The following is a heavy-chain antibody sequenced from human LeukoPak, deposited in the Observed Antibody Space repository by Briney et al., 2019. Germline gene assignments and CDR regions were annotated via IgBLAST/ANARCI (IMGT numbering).Heavy chain of an antibody. D-gene: IGHD5-12*01. Sequence: ASVKVSCKASGYTFTTYGIRWVRQAPGQALEWMGWISPYYDNTNYAQKFQGRVSMTTDKSTSTASMELRTLRSDDTAVYYCARGRLPPYADFWGQGTLVAVSS. J-gene: IGHJ4*02. CDR1: GYTFTTYG. V-gene: IGHV1-18*01. CDR3: ARGRLPPYADF. CDR2: ISPYYDNT.